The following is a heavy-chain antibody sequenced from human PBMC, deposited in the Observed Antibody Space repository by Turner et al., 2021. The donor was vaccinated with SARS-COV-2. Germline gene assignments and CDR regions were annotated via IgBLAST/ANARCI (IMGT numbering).Heavy chain of an antibody. J-gene: IGHJ6*02. CDR3: ASQEALVPSYYYYYYGMDV. Sequence: QLQLQESGPGLVKHSETLSLTCTVSGASISSSSYYWGWIRQPPGKGLEWIGRIYYSGSTYYNPSRKSRVTISVDTSKNQFSLKLSSVTAADTAVYFCASQEALVPSYYYYYYGMDVWGQGTTVTVSS. D-gene: IGHD3-10*01. CDR2: IYYSGST. CDR1: GASISSSSYY. V-gene: IGHV4-39*01.